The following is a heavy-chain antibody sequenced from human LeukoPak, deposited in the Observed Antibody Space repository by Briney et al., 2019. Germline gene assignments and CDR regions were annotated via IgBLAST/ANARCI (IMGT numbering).Heavy chain of an antibody. V-gene: IGHV4-34*01. CDR3: ARARYSSGWYGL. CDR2: INHSGST. J-gene: IGHJ4*02. CDR1: GGSISSYY. D-gene: IGHD6-19*01. Sequence: SETLSLTCTVSGGSISSYYWSWIRQPPGKGLEWIGEINHSGSTNYNPSLKSRVTISVDTSKNQFSLKLSSVTAADTAVYYCARARYSSGWYGLWGQGTLVTVSS.